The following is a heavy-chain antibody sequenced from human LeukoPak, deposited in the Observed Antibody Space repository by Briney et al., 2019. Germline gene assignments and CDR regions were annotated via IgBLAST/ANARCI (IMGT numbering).Heavy chain of an antibody. J-gene: IGHJ5*02. V-gene: IGHV4-59*01. CDR1: GGSISSYY. D-gene: IGHD3-16*01. Sequence: SETLSLTCTVSGGSISSYYWSWIRQLPGKGRVWIGYIYYSGSTNYNPSLKSRVTISVDTSKNQFSLKLSSVTAADTAVYYCARVEWGVVNWFDPWGQGTLVTVSS. CDR3: ARVEWGVVNWFDP. CDR2: IYYSGST.